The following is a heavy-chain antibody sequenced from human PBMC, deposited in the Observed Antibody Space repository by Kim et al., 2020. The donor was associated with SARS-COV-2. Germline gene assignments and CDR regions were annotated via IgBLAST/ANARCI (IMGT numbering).Heavy chain of an antibody. Sequence: GGSLRLSCAASGFTFSSYSMTWVRQAPGKGLEWVSGISISSTYTAYADSLKGRITISRDNAKRSLYLQMNSLRADDTAVYYCAREARRRQRDKESADAFDIWGHGTLLIVSS. CDR2: ISISSTYT. CDR1: GFTFSSYS. V-gene: IGHV3-21*01. CDR3: AREARRRQRDKESADAFDI. J-gene: IGHJ3*02.